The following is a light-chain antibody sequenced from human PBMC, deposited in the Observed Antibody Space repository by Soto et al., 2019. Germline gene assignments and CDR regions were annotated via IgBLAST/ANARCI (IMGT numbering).Light chain of an antibody. V-gene: IGKV3-20*01. CDR3: QQYGSSRT. CDR1: QSVSSSY. J-gene: IGKJ1*01. CDR2: GAS. Sequence: EIVLTQSPGTLCLSPGERATLSCRASQSVSSSYLAWYKQKPGQAPSLLIYGASSRATGIPDRFSGSGSGTDITLTISRLEPEDFAVYYCQQYGSSRTFGQGTKVDIK.